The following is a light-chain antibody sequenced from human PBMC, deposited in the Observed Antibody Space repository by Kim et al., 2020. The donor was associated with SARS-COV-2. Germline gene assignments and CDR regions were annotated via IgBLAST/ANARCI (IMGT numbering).Light chain of an antibody. CDR2: DVS. J-gene: IGLJ2*01. CDR1: SSDVGGYNY. Sequence: GQSITSPSTGTSSDVGGYNYVSWYQQHPGKAPTLMIYDVSKRPSGVSNRFSGSKSGNTASLTISGLQAEDEADYYCSSYTSSSTLVFGGGTQLTVL. CDR3: SSYTSSSTLV. V-gene: IGLV2-14*04.